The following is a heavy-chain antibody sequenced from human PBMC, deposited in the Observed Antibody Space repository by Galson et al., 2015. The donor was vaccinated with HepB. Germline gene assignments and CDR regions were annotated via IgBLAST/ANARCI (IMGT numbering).Heavy chain of an antibody. CDR3: ARAPRVGYCSGGSCYSLFRENNWFDP. Sequence: SVKVSCKASGYTFTSYAMHWVRQAPGQRLEWMGWINAGNGNTKYSQKFQGRVTITRDTSASTAYMELSSLRSEDTAVYYCARAPRVGYCSGGSCYSLFRENNWFDPWGQGTLVTVSS. V-gene: IGHV1-3*01. D-gene: IGHD2-15*01. J-gene: IGHJ5*02. CDR2: INAGNGNT. CDR1: GYTFTSYA.